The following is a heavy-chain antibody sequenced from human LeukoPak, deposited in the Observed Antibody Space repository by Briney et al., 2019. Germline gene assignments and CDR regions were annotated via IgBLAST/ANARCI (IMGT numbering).Heavy chain of an antibody. J-gene: IGHJ4*02. V-gene: IGHV4-59*01. Sequence: SETLSLTCTVSGGSISSYYWSWIRQPPGKGLEWIGYIYYSGGTNYNPSLKSRVTISVDTSKNQFSLKLSSVTAADTAVYYCARGQVVTAIIDYWGQGTLVTVSS. CDR3: ARGQVVTAIIDY. CDR1: GGSISSYY. CDR2: IYYSGGT. D-gene: IGHD2-21*02.